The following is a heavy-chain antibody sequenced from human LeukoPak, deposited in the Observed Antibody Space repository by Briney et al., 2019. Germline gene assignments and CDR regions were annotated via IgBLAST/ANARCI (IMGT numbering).Heavy chain of an antibody. CDR1: GFTFGSYW. Sequence: GGSLRLSCAASGFTFGSYWMSWVRQAPGKGLEWVANIKQDGSEKYYVDSVKGRFTISRDNAKNSLFLQMNSPRAEDTAVYYCARDSGFSYGRFDDWGQGTLVTVSS. V-gene: IGHV3-7*01. J-gene: IGHJ4*02. CDR3: ARDSGFSYGRFDD. D-gene: IGHD5-18*01. CDR2: IKQDGSEK.